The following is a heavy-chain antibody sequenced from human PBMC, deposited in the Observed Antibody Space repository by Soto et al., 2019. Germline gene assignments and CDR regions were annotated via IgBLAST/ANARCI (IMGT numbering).Heavy chain of an antibody. CDR1: GYTFTSYY. V-gene: IGHV1-46*01. CDR2: INANSGNT. D-gene: IGHD3-22*01. J-gene: IGHJ6*02. CDR3: ARDSIVVVMGDYYYYGMDV. Sequence: GASVKVSCKASGYTFTSYYMHWVRQAPGQGLEWMGIINANSGNTSYAQKFQGRVTMTTDTSTSTAYMELRSLRSDDTAVYYCARDSIVVVMGDYYYYGMDVWGQGTTVTVSS.